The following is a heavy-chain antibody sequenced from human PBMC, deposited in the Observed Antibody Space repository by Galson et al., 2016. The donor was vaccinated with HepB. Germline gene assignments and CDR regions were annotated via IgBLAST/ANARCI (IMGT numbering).Heavy chain of an antibody. CDR2: IWYDGSQK. J-gene: IGHJ4*02. CDR3: ARAPVLPATVGGYDH. D-gene: IGHD2-2*01. CDR1: GFIFSGSG. V-gene: IGHV3-33*03. Sequence: SLRLSCAASGFIFSGSGMHWVRQAPGKGLEWLAVIWYDGSQKYYIDSVKGRFTISRDNAKNTLYLEMNSLRAEDTAVYYCARAPVLPATVGGYDHWGQGTLVTVSS.